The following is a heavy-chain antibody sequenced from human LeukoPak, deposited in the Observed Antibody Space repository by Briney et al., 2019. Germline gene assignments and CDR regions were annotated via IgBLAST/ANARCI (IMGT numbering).Heavy chain of an antibody. CDR1: GFTFNNFL. J-gene: IGHJ4*02. V-gene: IGHV3-23*01. Sequence: GGSLRLSCAASGFTFNNFLMSWLRQAPGKGRVGVLVLFTGGGRTLYADSVKGRFTISRDNSKNTLYLQMNSLRAEDTAVYYCAKDFKVGARYIWDYWGQGTLVTVSS. D-gene: IGHD1-26*01. CDR3: AKDFKVGARYIWDY. CDR2: LFTGGGRT.